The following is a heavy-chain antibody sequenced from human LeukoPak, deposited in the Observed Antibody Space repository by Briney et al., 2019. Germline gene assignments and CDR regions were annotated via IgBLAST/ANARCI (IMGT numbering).Heavy chain of an antibody. CDR2: ISAYNGNT. J-gene: IGHJ3*02. Sequence: ASVKVSCKASGGTFSSYAISWVRQAPGQGLEWMGWISAYNGNTNYAQKLQGRVTMTTDTSTSTAYMELRSLRSDDTAVYYCARDRPDYYDSSGHDAFDIWGQGTMVTVSS. V-gene: IGHV1-18*01. CDR3: ARDRPDYYDSSGHDAFDI. CDR1: GGTFSSYA. D-gene: IGHD3-22*01.